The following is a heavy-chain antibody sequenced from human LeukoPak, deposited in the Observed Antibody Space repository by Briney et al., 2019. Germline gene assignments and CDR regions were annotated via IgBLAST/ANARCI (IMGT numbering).Heavy chain of an antibody. CDR1: GDSISSYY. Sequence: PSETLSLTCSVSGDSISSYYWSWIRQPPGKGLEWIGYLYYSGSTDYNPSLKSRVTISIDTSKSQFSLKLNSVTAADTAVYYCAGLGGGWGGFWGQGTLVTVSS. CDR3: AGLGGGWGGF. J-gene: IGHJ4*02. CDR2: LYYSGST. V-gene: IGHV4-59*08. D-gene: IGHD3-16*01.